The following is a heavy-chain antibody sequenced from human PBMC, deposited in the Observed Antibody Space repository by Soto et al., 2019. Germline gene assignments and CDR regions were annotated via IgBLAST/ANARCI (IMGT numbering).Heavy chain of an antibody. CDR1: GGSIGCVGYS. CDR3: ARAQFYSGSGNYNNLMFDA. D-gene: IGHD3-10*01. Sequence: SETLSLTCAVSGGSIGCVGYSWSWIRQPPGGGLEWIGYMYHSGTFLKSPSLKTRLTMSLDMSKNQFSLTLNSMTAADTAVYYCARAQFYSGSGNYNNLMFDAWGQGIQVTVSS. V-gene: IGHV4-30-2*01. J-gene: IGHJ5*02. CDR2: MYHSGTF.